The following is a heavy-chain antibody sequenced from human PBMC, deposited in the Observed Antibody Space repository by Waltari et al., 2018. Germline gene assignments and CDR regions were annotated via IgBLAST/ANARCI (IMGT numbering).Heavy chain of an antibody. CDR1: GGSFSGYY. V-gene: IGHV4-34*01. CDR2: INHSGST. Sequence: QVQLQQWGAGLLKPSETLSLTCAVYGGSFSGYYWSWIRQPPGKGLEWIGEINHSGSTNYNLSLKSRVTISVDTSKNQFSLKLSSVTAADTAVYYCARRGRRYYDSSGYYYGFDPWGQGTLVTVSS. J-gene: IGHJ5*02. CDR3: ARRGRRYYDSSGYYYGFDP. D-gene: IGHD3-22*01.